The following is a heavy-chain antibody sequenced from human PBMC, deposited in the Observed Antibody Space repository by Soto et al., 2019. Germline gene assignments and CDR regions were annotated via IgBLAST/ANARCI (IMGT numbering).Heavy chain of an antibody. Sequence: SETLSLTCTVSGGSISSYYWSWIRQPPGKGLEWIGYIYYSGSTNYNPSLKSRVTIPVDTSKNQFSLKLSSVTAADTAVYYCARGGDPTAGGNGAFDIWGQGIMVTV. V-gene: IGHV4-59*01. CDR1: GGSISSYY. D-gene: IGHD2-8*02. CDR2: IYYSGST. CDR3: ARGGDPTAGGNGAFDI. J-gene: IGHJ3*02.